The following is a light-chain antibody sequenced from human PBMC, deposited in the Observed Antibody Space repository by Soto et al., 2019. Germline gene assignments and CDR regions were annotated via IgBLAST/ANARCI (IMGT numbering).Light chain of an antibody. Sequence: DIVMTQSPDSLAVSLGERATINCKSSQSVLYSSNNKNYLAWYQQKPGQPPKALIYWASTRESGVPDRFSGSGSGTDFTLTISSLQAEDVAAYYCQQYYTTPLTFGQGTKVDI. CDR3: QQYYTTPLT. J-gene: IGKJ1*01. CDR1: QSVLYSSNNKNY. V-gene: IGKV4-1*01. CDR2: WAS.